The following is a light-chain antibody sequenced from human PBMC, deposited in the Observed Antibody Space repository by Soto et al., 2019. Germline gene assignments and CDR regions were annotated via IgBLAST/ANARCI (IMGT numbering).Light chain of an antibody. J-gene: IGKJ4*01. CDR1: QNIDIY. V-gene: IGKV1-39*01. Sequence: DIQMTQSPSSLSASVGDRVTITCRASQNIDIYLHWYQQKPGTAPKLLIYGASSLQSGVPSRFSGSGSGTDFTLTIRSLQPEDLVTYYCQQTSNTPQTFGGGTKVDI. CDR3: QQTSNTPQT. CDR2: GAS.